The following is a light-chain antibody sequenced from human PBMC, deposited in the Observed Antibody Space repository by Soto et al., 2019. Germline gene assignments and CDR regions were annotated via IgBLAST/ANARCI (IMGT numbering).Light chain of an antibody. V-gene: IGKV1-5*03. Sequence: IQMTQSPSTLSASVGDRVTITCRASQSISDLLAWYQQKPGKAPKLLIYEASNLKRGVPSRFSGSGSGTEYTLTISSLQPDDFASYYCQQYNGYWTFGQGTKVEIK. CDR1: QSISDL. CDR2: EAS. J-gene: IGKJ1*01. CDR3: QQYNGYWT.